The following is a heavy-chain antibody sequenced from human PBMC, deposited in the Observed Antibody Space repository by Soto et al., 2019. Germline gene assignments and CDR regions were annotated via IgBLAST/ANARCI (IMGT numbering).Heavy chain of an antibody. Sequence: QLQLQESGPGLVKPSETLSLICSVSGGYISSTSYYWGWIRHSPGTALEWIASISYTGTTYYNPSLKGRVAISVDTSKTQVSLKVNSVTAADTAVYYCARGLRWTRSFDCWGQGTLVTVSS. CDR1: GGYISSTSYY. D-gene: IGHD1-1*01. CDR2: ISYTGTT. V-gene: IGHV4-39*01. CDR3: ARGLRWTRSFDC. J-gene: IGHJ4*02.